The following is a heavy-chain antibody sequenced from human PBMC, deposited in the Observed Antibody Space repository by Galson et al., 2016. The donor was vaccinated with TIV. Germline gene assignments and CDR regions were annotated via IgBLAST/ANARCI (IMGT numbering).Heavy chain of an antibody. CDR1: GFTFSNYW. D-gene: IGHD2-21*01. V-gene: IGHV3-7*03. CDR2: INQHGTEE. Sequence: SLRLSCAASGFTFSNYWMLWVRHAPGKGLEWVANINQHGTEEYHVDSVKGRFTISRDNARNSVYLQMNSLRADDTAVYYCTRGSLFGSYWGQGILVTVSS. J-gene: IGHJ1*01. CDR3: TRGSLFGSY.